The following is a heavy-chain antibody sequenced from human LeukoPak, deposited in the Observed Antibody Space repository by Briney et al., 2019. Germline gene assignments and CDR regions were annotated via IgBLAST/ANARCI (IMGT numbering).Heavy chain of an antibody. J-gene: IGHJ3*02. Sequence: ASVKVSCKASGYTFTSYGISWVRQAPGQGLEWMGWISAYNGNTNYAQKLQGRVTMTTDTSTSTAYMELRSLRSDDTAVYYCASRRYSGNHWGAFDIWGQGTMVTVSS. CDR2: ISAYNGNT. D-gene: IGHD1-26*01. CDR3: ASRRYSGNHWGAFDI. V-gene: IGHV1-18*01. CDR1: GYTFTSYG.